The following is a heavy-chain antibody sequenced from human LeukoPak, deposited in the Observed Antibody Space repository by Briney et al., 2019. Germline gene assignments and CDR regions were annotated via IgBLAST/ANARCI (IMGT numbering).Heavy chain of an antibody. D-gene: IGHD3-22*01. V-gene: IGHV3-23*01. Sequence: GGSLRLSCAASGFIFNNYGLVWVRQAPGKGLEWVSAISNDGGGTTYADFVKGRFTISRDNSKNTLFLQMNSLRAEDTALYYCAKGSSGYFLDLWGQGTLVNVSS. CDR2: ISNDGGGT. J-gene: IGHJ5*02. CDR1: GFIFNNYG. CDR3: AKGSSGYFLDL.